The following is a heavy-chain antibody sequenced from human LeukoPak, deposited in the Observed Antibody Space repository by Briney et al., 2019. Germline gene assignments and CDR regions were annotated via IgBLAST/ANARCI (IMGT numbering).Heavy chain of an antibody. CDR1: GFTFSNFA. D-gene: IGHD2-8*01. J-gene: IGHJ6*02. Sequence: AGGSLRLSCSASGFTFSNFAMHWVRQAPGKGLEWVASINHNGNVNYYVDSVKGRFTISRDNAKNSLYLQMSNLRAEDTAVYFCARGCGLDVWGQGATVTVSS. V-gene: IGHV3-7*03. CDR2: INHNGNVN. CDR3: ARGCGLDV.